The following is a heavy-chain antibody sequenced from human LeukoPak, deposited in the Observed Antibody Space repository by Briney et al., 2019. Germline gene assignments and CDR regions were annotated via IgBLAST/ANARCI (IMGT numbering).Heavy chain of an antibody. CDR3: ARDRLKGIAAAGYYYYGMDV. Sequence: RSSETLSLTCAVYGGSFSGYYWSWIRQPPGKGLEWIGEINHSGSTNYNPSLKSRVTISVDTSKNQFSLKLSSVTAADTAVYYCARDRLKGIAAAGYYYYGMDVWGQGTTVTVSS. D-gene: IGHD6-13*01. V-gene: IGHV4-34*01. J-gene: IGHJ6*02. CDR2: INHSGST. CDR1: GGSFSGYY.